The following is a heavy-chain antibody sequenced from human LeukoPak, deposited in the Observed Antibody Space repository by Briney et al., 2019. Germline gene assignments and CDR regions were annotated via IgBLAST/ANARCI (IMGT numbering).Heavy chain of an antibody. J-gene: IGHJ4*02. CDR3: ARVSRTTVRY. CDR2: ISGSSSYI. D-gene: IGHD4-17*01. Sequence: GESLRLSCAASGFTFSSYSMNWVRQAPGKGLEWVSSISGSSSYINYADSVKGRFTISRDNAQNSLFLQLNSLRAEDTAVYYCARVSRTTVRYWGQGTLVTVSS. V-gene: IGHV3-21*01. CDR1: GFTFSSYS.